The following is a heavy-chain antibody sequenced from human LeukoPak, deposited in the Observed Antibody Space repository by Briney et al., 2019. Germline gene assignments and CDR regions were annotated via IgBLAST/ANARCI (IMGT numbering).Heavy chain of an antibody. Sequence: SETLSLTCTVSGGSISTNDYFWSWIRQSPEKGLEWIGYIHYSGITKSNPSPESRLTLSVDTSKNQLSLRLTSVTAADTAVYYCARAPLTTATSDYFDLWGQGTLVTVSS. CDR3: ARAPLTTATSDYFDL. V-gene: IGHV4-30-4*01. CDR1: GGSISTNDYF. CDR2: IHYSGIT. J-gene: IGHJ4*02. D-gene: IGHD4-17*01.